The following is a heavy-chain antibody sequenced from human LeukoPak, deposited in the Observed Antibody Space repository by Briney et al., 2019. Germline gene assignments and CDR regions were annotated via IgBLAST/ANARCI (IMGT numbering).Heavy chain of an antibody. V-gene: IGHV1-8*01. D-gene: IGHD3-22*01. Sequence: ASVKVSCKASGYTFTSYDINWVRQATGQGLEWMGWMNPNSGNTGYAQKFQGRVTMTRNTSISTDYMELSRLRSEDTAVYYCASKAPDSSGSPDAFDIWGQGAMVTVSS. CDR3: ASKAPDSSGSPDAFDI. CDR2: MNPNSGNT. J-gene: IGHJ3*02. CDR1: GYTFTSYD.